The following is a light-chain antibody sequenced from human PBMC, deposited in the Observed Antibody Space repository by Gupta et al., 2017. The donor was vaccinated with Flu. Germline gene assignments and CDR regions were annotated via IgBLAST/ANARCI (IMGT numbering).Light chain of an antibody. J-gene: IGLJ3*02. V-gene: IGLV1-44*01. Sequence: QSVLTQPPSASGTPGQRVTISCSGSSSNIGSNPVNWYQQLPGTAPKLLIYSNNQRPSGVPDRFSGSKSGTSASLAISGLQSEHEADYYCAALDDSLNGPAFGGGTKLTVL. CDR3: AALDDSLNGPA. CDR1: SSNIGSNP. CDR2: SNN.